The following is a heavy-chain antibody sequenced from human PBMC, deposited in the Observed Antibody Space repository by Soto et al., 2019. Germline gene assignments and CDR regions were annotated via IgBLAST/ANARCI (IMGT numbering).Heavy chain of an antibody. CDR2: IGTAGDT. CDR1: GFTFSSYD. CDR3: ARGFGSFYYRDV. V-gene: IGHV3-13*01. D-gene: IGHD3-10*01. Sequence: EVQLVESGGGLVQPGGSLRLSCAASGFTFSSYDMHWVRQAPGRGLEWVSVIGTAGDTSYRGSVKGRFTISREKANNSLYLQMNSLLAGDTAVYYCARGFGSFYYRDVWGKGTTVTVSS. J-gene: IGHJ6*03.